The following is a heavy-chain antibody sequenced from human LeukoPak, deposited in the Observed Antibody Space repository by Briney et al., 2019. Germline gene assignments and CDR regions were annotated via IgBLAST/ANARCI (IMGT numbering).Heavy chain of an antibody. CDR3: ARGRDAFDI. Sequence: GGSLRLSCAASGFTFSSYGMHWVRQAPGKGLEWVAVISYDGSNKYHADSVKGRFTISRDNSKNTLYLQMNSLRAEDTAVYYCARGRDAFDIWGQGTMVTVSS. D-gene: IGHD3-10*01. J-gene: IGHJ3*02. CDR1: GFTFSSYG. V-gene: IGHV3-30*03. CDR2: ISYDGSNK.